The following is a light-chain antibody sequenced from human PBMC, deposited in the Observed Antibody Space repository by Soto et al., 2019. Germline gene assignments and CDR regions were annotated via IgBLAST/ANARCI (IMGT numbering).Light chain of an antibody. Sequence: QSVLTQPPSASGSPGQSVTVSCTGTSGDVGGYNYVSWYQHHPGKAPKLMIYEVSKRPSGVPDRFSGSKSGNTASLTVTGLQAEDEADYYCSSYAGSNNFVFGTGTXVTV. CDR1: SGDVGGYNY. CDR2: EVS. J-gene: IGLJ1*01. CDR3: SSYAGSNNFV. V-gene: IGLV2-8*01.